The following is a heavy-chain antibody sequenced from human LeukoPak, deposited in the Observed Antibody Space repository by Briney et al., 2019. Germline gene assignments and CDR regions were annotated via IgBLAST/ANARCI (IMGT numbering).Heavy chain of an antibody. D-gene: IGHD2-21*02. Sequence: PGGSLRLSCAASGFTFSSYAMSWVRQAPGKGLEWVSSISSSSSYIYYADSVKGRFTISRDNAKNSLYLQMNSLRAEDTAVYYCAVTEMEYCGGDCYSTDYWGQGTLVTVSS. J-gene: IGHJ4*02. CDR1: GFTFSSYA. V-gene: IGHV3-21*01. CDR2: ISSSSSYI. CDR3: AVTEMEYCGGDCYSTDY.